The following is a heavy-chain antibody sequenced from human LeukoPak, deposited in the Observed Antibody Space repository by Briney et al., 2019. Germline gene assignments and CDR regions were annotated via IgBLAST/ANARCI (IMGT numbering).Heavy chain of an antibody. CDR3: ARMDYDILTGHHAPDY. D-gene: IGHD3-9*01. V-gene: IGHV3-48*04. Sequence: GGSLRLSCAVSGFRLNEAWMSWVRQSPGKGLEWVSYISSSSSTIDYADAVKGRFTISRDNAKNSVYLQMNSLRAEDMAFYYCARMDYDILTGHHAPDYWGQGTLVTVSS. CDR1: GFRLNEAW. J-gene: IGHJ4*02. CDR2: ISSSSSTI.